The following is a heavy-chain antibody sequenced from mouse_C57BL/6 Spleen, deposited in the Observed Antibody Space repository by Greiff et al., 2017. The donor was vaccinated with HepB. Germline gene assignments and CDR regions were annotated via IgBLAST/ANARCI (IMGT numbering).Heavy chain of an antibody. CDR2: IYPGDGDT. CDR1: GYAFSSYW. D-gene: IGHD2-4*01. V-gene: IGHV1-80*01. Sequence: VKLVESGAELVKPGASVKISCKASGYAFSSYWMNWVKQRPGKGLEWIGQIYPGDGDTNYNGKFKGKATLTADKSSSTAYMQISSLTSEDSAVYFCAGRGDYVGAMDYWGQGTSVTVSS. J-gene: IGHJ4*01. CDR3: AGRGDYVGAMDY.